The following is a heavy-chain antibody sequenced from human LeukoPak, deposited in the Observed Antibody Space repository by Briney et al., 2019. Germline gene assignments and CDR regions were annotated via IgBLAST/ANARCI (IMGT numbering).Heavy chain of an antibody. CDR3: ARDPDYGDYAFDY. Sequence: NPSETLSLTCTVSGGSISSSSYYWGWIRQPPGKGLEWIGSIYHSGSTYYNPSLKSRVTISVDTSKNQFSLKLSSVTAADTAVYYCARDPDYGDYAFDYWGQGTLVTVSS. D-gene: IGHD4-17*01. CDR2: IYHSGST. V-gene: IGHV4-39*07. CDR1: GGSISSSSYY. J-gene: IGHJ4*02.